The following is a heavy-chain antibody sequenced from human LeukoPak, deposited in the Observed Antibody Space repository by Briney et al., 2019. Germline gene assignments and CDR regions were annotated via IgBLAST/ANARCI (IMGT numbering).Heavy chain of an antibody. CDR3: AKDRIAGAGWPDY. Sequence: PGGSLRLSCAASGFTFSSYAMSWVRQAPGKGLEWVSAISCSGGSTYYADSVKGRFTISRDNSTNTLYLQMNSLRAEDTAVNYCAKDRIAGAGWPDYWGQGTLVTVSS. V-gene: IGHV3-23*01. CDR2: ISCSGGST. J-gene: IGHJ4*02. CDR1: GFTFSSYA. D-gene: IGHD6-19*01.